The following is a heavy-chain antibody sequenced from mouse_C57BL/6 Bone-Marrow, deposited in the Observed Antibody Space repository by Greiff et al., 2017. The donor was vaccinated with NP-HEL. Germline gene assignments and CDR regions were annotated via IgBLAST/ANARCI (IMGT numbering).Heavy chain of an antibody. CDR3: ARQDYDGYFDY. CDR2: ISNGGGST. CDR1: GFTFSDYY. V-gene: IGHV5-12*01. D-gene: IGHD2-4*01. J-gene: IGHJ2*01. Sequence: EVQVVESGGGLVQPGGSLKLSCAASGFTFSDYYMYWVRQTPEKRLEWVAYISNGGGSTYYPDTVKGRFTISRDNAKNTLYLQMSRLKSEDTAMYYCARQDYDGYFDYWGQGTTLTVSS.